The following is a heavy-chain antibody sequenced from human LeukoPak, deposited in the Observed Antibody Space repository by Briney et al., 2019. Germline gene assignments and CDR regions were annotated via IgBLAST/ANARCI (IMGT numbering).Heavy chain of an antibody. Sequence: GGSLRLSCAASGFTFSSYWMSWVRQAPGKGLEWVANIKQDGSEKYYVDSVKGRFTISRDNAKNSLYLQINSLRAEDTAVYYCASMTSSLIAFCFDYWGQGTLVTVSS. J-gene: IGHJ4*02. CDR1: GFTFSSYW. V-gene: IGHV3-7*03. D-gene: IGHD6-13*01. CDR3: ASMTSSLIAFCFDY. CDR2: IKQDGSEK.